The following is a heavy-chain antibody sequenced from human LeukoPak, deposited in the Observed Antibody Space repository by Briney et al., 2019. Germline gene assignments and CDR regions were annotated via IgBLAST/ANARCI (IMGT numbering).Heavy chain of an antibody. V-gene: IGHV3-30-3*02. CDR2: ISYDGSNK. Sequence: GRSLRLSCAASGFTFSSYAMHWVRQAPGKGLEWVAVISYDGSNKYYADSVKGRFTISRDNSKNTLYLQMNSLRAEDTAVYYCAKCSGPGYTSGWCNWFDPWGQGTLVTVSS. J-gene: IGHJ5*02. CDR1: GFTFSSYA. CDR3: AKCSGPGYTSGWCNWFDP. D-gene: IGHD6-19*01.